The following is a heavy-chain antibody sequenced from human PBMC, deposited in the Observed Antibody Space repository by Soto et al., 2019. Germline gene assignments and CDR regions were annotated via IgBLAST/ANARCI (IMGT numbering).Heavy chain of an antibody. CDR1: GYTFTSYY. V-gene: IGHV1-46*01. CDR2: INPSGGST. Sequence: ASVKVSCKASGYTFTSYYMHWVRQAPGQGLEWMGIINPSGGSTSYAQKFQGRVTMTRDTSTSTVYMELSSLRSEDTAVYYCASSQTGTTWQYYYYGMDVWGQGTTVTVSS. J-gene: IGHJ6*02. D-gene: IGHD1-7*01. CDR3: ASSQTGTTWQYYYYGMDV.